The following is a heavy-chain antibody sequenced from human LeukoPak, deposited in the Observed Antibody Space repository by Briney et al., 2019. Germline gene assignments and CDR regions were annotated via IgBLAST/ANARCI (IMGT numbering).Heavy chain of an antibody. J-gene: IGHJ6*04. CDR3: ARVAGWTYGMDV. D-gene: IGHD6-19*01. CDR2: IYYSGST. CDR1: GGSISSYY. Sequence: SETLSLTCSVSGGSISSYYWSWIRQPPGKGLEWIGYIYYSGSTNCNPSLRSRVTISVDTSKNQFSLKLSSVTAADTVVYYCARVAGWTYGMDVWGKGATVTVSS. V-gene: IGHV4-59*01.